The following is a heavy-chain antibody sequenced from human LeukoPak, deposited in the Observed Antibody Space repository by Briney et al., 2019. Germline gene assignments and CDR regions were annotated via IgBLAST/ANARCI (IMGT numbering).Heavy chain of an antibody. CDR2: INHSGST. V-gene: IGHV4-34*01. D-gene: IGHD6-13*01. CDR3: ARVGSSWYVLDY. CDR1: GGSFSGYY. J-gene: IGHJ4*02. Sequence: SETLSLTCAVYGGSFSGYYWSWLRQPPGKGLEWIGEINHSGSTNYNPSLKSRVTISVDTSKNQFSLKLSSVTAADTAVYYCARVGSSWYVLDYWGQGTLVTVSS.